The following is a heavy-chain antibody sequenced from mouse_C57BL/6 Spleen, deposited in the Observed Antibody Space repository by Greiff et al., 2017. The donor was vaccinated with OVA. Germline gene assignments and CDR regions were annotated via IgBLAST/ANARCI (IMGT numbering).Heavy chain of an antibody. D-gene: IGHD1-1*01. V-gene: IGHV1-80*01. J-gene: IGHJ4*01. CDR2: IYPGDGDT. CDR3: ARDYGSSYAMDY. CDR1: GYAFSSYW. Sequence: QVQLQQSGAELVKPGASVKISCKASGYAFSSYWMNWVKQRPGKGLEWIGQIYPGDGDTNYNGKFKGKATLTADKSSSTAYMQLSSLTSEDSAVYFGARDYGSSYAMDYWGQGTSVTVSS.